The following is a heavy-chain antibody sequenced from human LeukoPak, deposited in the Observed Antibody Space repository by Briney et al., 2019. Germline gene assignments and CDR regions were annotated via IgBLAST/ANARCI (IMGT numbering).Heavy chain of an antibody. CDR1: GFTFSSYA. V-gene: IGHV3-23*01. CDR3: AKDLGYSYGSYYFDY. Sequence: PGGSLRLSCAASGFTFSSYAMSWVRQAPGKGLEWVSAISGSGGSTYYADSVKGRFTISRDNSKNTLYLQMNSLRAEDTAVYYCAKDLGYSYGSYYFDYWGQGTLVTVSS. D-gene: IGHD5-18*01. CDR2: ISGSGGST. J-gene: IGHJ4*02.